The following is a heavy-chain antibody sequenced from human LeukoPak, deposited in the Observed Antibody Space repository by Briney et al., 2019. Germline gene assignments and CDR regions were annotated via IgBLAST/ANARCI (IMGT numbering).Heavy chain of an antibody. CDR2: INHDGTGT. Sequence: GGSLRLSCAASGFTFSSYAMSWVRQAPGKGLVWVSGINHDGTGTYYADSVKGRFTISRDNAKNTLYLQMNSLSADDTAVYYCASVFDSWGQGFLVTVSS. J-gene: IGHJ4*02. CDR1: GFTFSSYA. V-gene: IGHV3-74*01. CDR3: ASVFDS.